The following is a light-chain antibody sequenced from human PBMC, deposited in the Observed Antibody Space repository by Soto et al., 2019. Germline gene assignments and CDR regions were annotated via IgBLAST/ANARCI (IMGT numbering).Light chain of an antibody. CDR1: SSNIGSNY. J-gene: IGLJ2*01. CDR3: AAWDDSLKVV. Sequence: QSVLTQPPSASGTPGQRVTISCSGSSSNIGSNYVYWYQQLPGTAPKLLIYRNNQRPSGVPDRFSGSKSGTSASLAISGLRSELEADYYCAAWDDSLKVVFGGGTKLTVL. V-gene: IGLV1-47*01. CDR2: RNN.